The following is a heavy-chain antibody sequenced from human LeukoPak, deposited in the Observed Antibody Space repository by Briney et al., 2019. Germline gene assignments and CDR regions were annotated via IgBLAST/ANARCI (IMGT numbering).Heavy chain of an antibody. Sequence: GGSLRLSCAASGFTFTNYAMNWVRQAPGKGLEWVSTIGGSGASTHYADSVQGRFTISRDNSKNTLYLQMNSLRAEDTAVYYCAKTYVYSGTIAGHFDYWGQRTLVTVSS. CDR3: AKTYVYSGTIAGHFDY. D-gene: IGHD2-2*01. J-gene: IGHJ4*02. CDR2: IGGSGAST. V-gene: IGHV3-23*01. CDR1: GFTFTNYA.